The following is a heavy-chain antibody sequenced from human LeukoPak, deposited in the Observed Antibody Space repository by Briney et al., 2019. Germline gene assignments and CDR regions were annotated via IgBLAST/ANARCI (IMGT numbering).Heavy chain of an antibody. Sequence: GGSLRLSCADSRFTFSNCDMRFGRQPPGDGLEWVSVISDDGAKTWYAAVVKRWFTICRDNSKNSVSLQRTNLTADDTALYYCVKEERGYSYGDYWGQGTLVTVSS. CDR2: ISDDGAKT. D-gene: IGHD5-18*01. CDR1: RFTFSNCD. V-gene: IGHV3-23*01. CDR3: VKEERGYSYGDY. J-gene: IGHJ4*02.